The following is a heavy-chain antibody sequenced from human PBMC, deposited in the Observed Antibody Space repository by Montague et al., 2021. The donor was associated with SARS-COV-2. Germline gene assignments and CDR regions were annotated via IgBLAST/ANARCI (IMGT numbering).Heavy chain of an antibody. Sequence: SETLSLTCTVSGGSISSSSYYWGWIRQPPGKGLEWIGSIHYSGSTYYNPSLKSRVTISVDTSKKHFSLKLSSVTAADTAVYFCAAQSSGGYCGSSSCYVWFDPWGQGTQVTVSS. CDR1: GGSISSSSYY. J-gene: IGHJ5*02. CDR3: AAQSSGGYCGSSSCYVWFDP. CDR2: IHYSGST. D-gene: IGHD2-2*01. V-gene: IGHV4-39*01.